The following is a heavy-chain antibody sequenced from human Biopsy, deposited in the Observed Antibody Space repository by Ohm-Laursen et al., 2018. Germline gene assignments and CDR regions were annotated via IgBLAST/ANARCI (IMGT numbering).Heavy chain of an antibody. V-gene: IGHV1-69*06. CDR3: ARSFGVVINFEHNWFDP. Sequence: SVKVSCNASGATFSNYAINGLRQAPGQGLEWMGGINPMFGTAKYAQRFQGRVTITADKSTSTADMELSSLRSDDTAVYYCARSFGVVINFEHNWFDPWGQGTLVTVSS. J-gene: IGHJ5*02. CDR2: INPMFGTA. D-gene: IGHD3-3*01. CDR1: GATFSNYA.